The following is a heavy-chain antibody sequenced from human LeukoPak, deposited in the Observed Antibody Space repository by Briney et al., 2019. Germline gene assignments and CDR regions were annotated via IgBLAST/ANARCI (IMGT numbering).Heavy chain of an antibody. V-gene: IGHV3-74*01. CDR2: INSDGSST. D-gene: IGHD6-13*01. CDR3: KSGGAAPGSFDN. CDR1: GFTFSSYW. Sequence: GGSLRLSCVASGFTFSSYWMHWVRQAPEKGLVWVSRINSDGSSTSYADSVKGRFTISRDNAKNTLYLQMNSLRAEDTAVYYCKSGGAAPGSFDNWGQGTLVTVSP. J-gene: IGHJ4*02.